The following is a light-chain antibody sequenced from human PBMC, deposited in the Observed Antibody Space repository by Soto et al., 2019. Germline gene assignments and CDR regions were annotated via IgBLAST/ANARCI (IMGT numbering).Light chain of an antibody. V-gene: IGKV2-29*03. CDR3: MQAIDIPWT. CDR1: QSLLHSDGKTY. CDR2: EVS. J-gene: IGKJ1*01. Sequence: ILMTQTPLSLSIIPGQTASISCKSSQSLLHSDGKTYFYWYVQKAGQAPQPLIYEVSNRFSGVPERFSGSDSRTDFTLKISRVEADDVGIYYCMQAIDIPWTFGQGTKVDIK.